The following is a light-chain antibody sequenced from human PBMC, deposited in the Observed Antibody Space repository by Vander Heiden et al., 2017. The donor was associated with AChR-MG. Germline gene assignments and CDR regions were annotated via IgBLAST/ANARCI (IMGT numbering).Light chain of an antibody. CDR3: QVWDSDGDHPV. J-gene: IGLJ3*02. CDR2: DDK. Sequence: SYVLTQTSSVSVAPGQTASITCGGKRIGHMSLHWYRQRPGQAPMLVLFDDKDRPSGIPERFSGSNTGNTATLTISRVEPGDEADYFCQVWDSDGDHPVFGGGTQLTVL. CDR1: RIGHMS. V-gene: IGLV3-21*02.